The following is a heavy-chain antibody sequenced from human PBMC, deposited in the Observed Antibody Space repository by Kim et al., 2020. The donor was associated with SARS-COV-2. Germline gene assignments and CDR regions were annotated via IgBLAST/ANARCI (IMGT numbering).Heavy chain of an antibody. Sequence: YADSVKGRFTISRDNSKNTLYLQMNSLRAEDTAVYYCARAGWNVVQAFDIWGQGTMVTVSS. J-gene: IGHJ3*02. D-gene: IGHD2-2*01. V-gene: IGHV3-33*01. CDR3: ARAGWNVVQAFDI.